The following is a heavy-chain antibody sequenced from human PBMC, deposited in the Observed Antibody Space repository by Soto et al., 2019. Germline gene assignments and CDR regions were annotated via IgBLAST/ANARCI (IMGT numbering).Heavy chain of an antibody. J-gene: IGHJ1*01. D-gene: IGHD7-27*01. CDR1: GFTFSSYA. CDR3: ARVGNIAPPY. CDR2: ISGSGGST. Sequence: GGSLRLSCAASGFTFSSYAMSWVRQAPGKGLEWVSAISGSGGSTYYADSVKGRFTISRDTAKNTIYLQMNSLRVDDTAVYYCARVGNIAPPYWGQGTMVTVSS. V-gene: IGHV3-23*01.